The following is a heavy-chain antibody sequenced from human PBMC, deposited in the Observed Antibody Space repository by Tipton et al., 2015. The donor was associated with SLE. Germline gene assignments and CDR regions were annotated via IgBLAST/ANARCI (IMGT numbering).Heavy chain of an antibody. CDR2: ISSSGIYT. D-gene: IGHD3-10*01. Sequence: SLRLSCAASGFTFSDYYMSWIRQAPGKGLEWVSYISSSGIYTDYADSVKGRFTISRNDPRNTLYLQMNSLRTEDTAVYYCAKEGRQHYGVGSYVGTDALDIWGQGTVVTVSS. J-gene: IGHJ3*02. CDR3: AKEGRQHYGVGSYVGTDALDI. V-gene: IGHV3-11*06. CDR1: GFTFSDYY.